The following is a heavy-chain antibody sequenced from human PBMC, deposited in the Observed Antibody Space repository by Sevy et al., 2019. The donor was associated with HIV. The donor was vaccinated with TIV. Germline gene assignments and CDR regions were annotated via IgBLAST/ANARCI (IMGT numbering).Heavy chain of an antibody. Sequence: ASVKVSCKASGYTLTSYGISWVRQAPGQGLEWMGWISPYNGNTNYAQKLQGRVTMTTDTPTTTAYMELRGLRDDDTAVYYCARHEKAGYTYGHSFDYWGQGTLVTDSS. V-gene: IGHV1-18*04. CDR1: GYTLTSYG. J-gene: IGHJ4*02. CDR2: ISPYNGNT. CDR3: ARHEKAGYTYGHSFDY. D-gene: IGHD5-18*01.